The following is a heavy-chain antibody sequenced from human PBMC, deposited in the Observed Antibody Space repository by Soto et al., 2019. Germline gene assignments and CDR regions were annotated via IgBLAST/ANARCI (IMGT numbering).Heavy chain of an antibody. Sequence: GGSLRLSCAASGFTFSSYGMHWVRQAPGKGLEWVAVISYDGSNKYYADSVKGRFTISRDNSKNTPYLQMNSLRAEDTAVYYCAKLLTDYYGMDVWGQGTTVTVSS. CDR1: GFTFSSYG. CDR3: AKLLTDYYGMDV. J-gene: IGHJ6*02. CDR2: ISYDGSNK. V-gene: IGHV3-30*18.